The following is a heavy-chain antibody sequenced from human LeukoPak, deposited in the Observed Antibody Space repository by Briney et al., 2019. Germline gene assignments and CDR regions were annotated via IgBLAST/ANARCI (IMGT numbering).Heavy chain of an antibody. CDR3: ARDYLSGGCFDY. CDR1: GFTFSSYE. D-gene: IGHD3-10*01. Sequence: GGSLRLSCAASGFTFSSYEMNWVRQAPGKGLEWVSYISSSGSTIYYADSVKGRFTISRDNAKNSLYLQMNSLRAEDTAVYYCARDYLSGGCFDYWGQGTLVTVSS. CDR2: ISSSGSTI. V-gene: IGHV3-48*03. J-gene: IGHJ4*02.